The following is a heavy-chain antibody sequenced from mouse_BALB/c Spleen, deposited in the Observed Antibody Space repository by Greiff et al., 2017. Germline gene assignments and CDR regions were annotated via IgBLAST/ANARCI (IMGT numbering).Heavy chain of an antibody. CDR3: TRPMITTGAFAY. Sequence: EVQLQESGGGLVQPGGSMKLSCVASGFTFSNYWMNWVRQSPEKGLEWVAEIRLKSNNYATHYAESVKGRFTISRDDSKSSVYLQMNNLRAEDTGIYYCTRPMITTGAFAYGGQGTLVTVSA. D-gene: IGHD2-4*01. CDR2: IRLKSNNYAT. V-gene: IGHV6-6*02. CDR1: GFTFSNYW. J-gene: IGHJ3*01.